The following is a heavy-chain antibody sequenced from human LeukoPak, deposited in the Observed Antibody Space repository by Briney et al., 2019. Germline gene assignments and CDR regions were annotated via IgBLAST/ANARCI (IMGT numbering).Heavy chain of an antibody. Sequence: GGSLRLSCAASGFTFSSYAMSWVRQAPGKGLEWVSSISSSSSYIYYADSVKGRFTISRDNAKNSLYLQMNSLRAEDTAVYYCASYGSGSYGIYWGQGTLVTVSS. V-gene: IGHV3-21*01. CDR2: ISSSSSYI. D-gene: IGHD3-10*01. CDR3: ASYGSGSYGIY. CDR1: GFTFSSYA. J-gene: IGHJ4*02.